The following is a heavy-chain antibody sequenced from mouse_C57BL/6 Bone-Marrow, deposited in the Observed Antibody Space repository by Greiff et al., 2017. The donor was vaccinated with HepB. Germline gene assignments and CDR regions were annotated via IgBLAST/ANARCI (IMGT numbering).Heavy chain of an antibody. CDR1: GYAFSSSW. J-gene: IGHJ4*01. CDR3: ARAGWDLYYAMDY. CDR2: IYPGDGDT. Sequence: QVQLQQSGPELVKPGASVKISCKASGYAFSSSWMNWVKQRPGKGLEWIGRIYPGDGDTNYNGKFKGKATLTADKSSSTAYMQLSSLTSEDSAVYFCARAGWDLYYAMDYWGQGTSVTVSS. D-gene: IGHD4-1*01. V-gene: IGHV1-82*01.